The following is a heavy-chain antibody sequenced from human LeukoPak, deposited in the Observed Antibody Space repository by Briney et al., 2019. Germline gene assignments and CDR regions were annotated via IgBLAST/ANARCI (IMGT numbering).Heavy chain of an antibody. Sequence: AGGSLRLSCEASGLPFSTYSMIWVRQAPGKGLEWLSYISSNSGTVNYANSVKGRFTISRDNARSSLYLQMDSLTVEDTAVYFCARVSPHDEGHWGQGTLVTVSP. CDR1: GLPFSTYS. CDR2: ISSNSGTV. CDR3: ARVSPHDEGH. J-gene: IGHJ4*01. V-gene: IGHV3-48*01. D-gene: IGHD1-1*01.